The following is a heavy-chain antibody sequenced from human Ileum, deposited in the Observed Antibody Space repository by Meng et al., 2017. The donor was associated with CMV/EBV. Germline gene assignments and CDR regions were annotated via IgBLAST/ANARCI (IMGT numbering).Heavy chain of an antibody. V-gene: IGHV5-51*01. D-gene: IGHD3-22*01. CDR3: ARHRYYYDSSGYYYFDY. CDR2: IYPGDSDT. J-gene: IGHJ4*02. Sequence: SFTSYWIGWVRQMPGEGLEWMGIIYPGDSDTRYSPSFQGQVTISADKSISTAYLQWSSLKASDTAMYYCARHRYYYDSSGYYYFDYWGQGTLVTVSS. CDR1: SFTSYW.